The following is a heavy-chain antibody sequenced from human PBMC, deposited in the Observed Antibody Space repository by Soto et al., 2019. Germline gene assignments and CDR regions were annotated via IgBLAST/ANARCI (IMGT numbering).Heavy chain of an antibody. Sequence: SETLSRTCVVSGGAISTNNWRSWMRQPPGKGLEWIGEIYHSGTTNYSPSLNSRVTMSVDKSKNQFSLNLNSVTAADTAVYYCACIFSGGYSYGFYYYGMDVWGQGTTVT. CDR3: ACIFSGGYSYGFYYYGMDV. J-gene: IGHJ6*02. V-gene: IGHV4-4*02. D-gene: IGHD5-18*01. CDR1: GGAISTNNW. CDR2: IYHSGTT.